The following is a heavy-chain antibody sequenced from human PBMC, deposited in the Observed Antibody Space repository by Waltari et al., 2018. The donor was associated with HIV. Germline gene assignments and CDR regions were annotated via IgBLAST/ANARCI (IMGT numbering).Heavy chain of an antibody. V-gene: IGHV1-69*01. CDR3: ARGSWDYVWGSYQTIRYFDY. J-gene: IGHJ4*02. D-gene: IGHD3-16*02. CDR2: IIPIFGTA. Sequence: PGQGLEWMGGIIPIFGTANYAQKFQGRVTITADESTSTAYMELSSLRSEDTAVYYCARGSWDYVWGSYQTIRYFDYWGQGTLVTVSS.